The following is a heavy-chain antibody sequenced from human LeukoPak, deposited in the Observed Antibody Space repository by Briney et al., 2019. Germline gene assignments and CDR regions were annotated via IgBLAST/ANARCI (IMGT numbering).Heavy chain of an antibody. D-gene: IGHD7-27*01. CDR3: ARGMNWAYYYYGMDV. V-gene: IGHV4-34*01. Sequence: SETLSLTCAVYGGSFSGYYWSWIRQSPGKGLEWIGEINHSGSTNYNPSLKSRVTISVDTSKNQFSLKLSSVTAADTAVYYCARGMNWAYYYYGMDVWGQGATVTVSS. CDR1: GGSFSGYY. J-gene: IGHJ6*02. CDR2: INHSGST.